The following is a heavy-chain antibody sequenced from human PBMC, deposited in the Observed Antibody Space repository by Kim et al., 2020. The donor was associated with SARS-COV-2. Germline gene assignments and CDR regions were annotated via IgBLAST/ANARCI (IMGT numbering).Heavy chain of an antibody. CDR2: ISGNGVST. J-gene: IGHJ4*02. CDR1: GLTFRDFA. Sequence: GGSLRLSCAVSGLTFRDFAMSWVRQAPGKGLEWLSAISGNGVSTYYADSAMGRFVISRDNSKNTLYLEIRSLRVEDTAVYYCAKERLESPCFDYWGQGALVTVSA. V-gene: IGHV3-23*01. CDR3: AKERLESPCFDY.